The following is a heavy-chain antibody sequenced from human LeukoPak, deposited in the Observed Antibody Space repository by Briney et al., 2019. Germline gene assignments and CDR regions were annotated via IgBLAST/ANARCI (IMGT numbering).Heavy chain of an antibody. CDR2: FDPEDGET. Sequence: GASVKVSCKVSGYTLTELSMHWVRQAPGKGLEWMGGFDPEDGETIYAQKFQGRVTMTEDTSTDTAYMELSSPRSEDTAVYYCAGMGCSGGSCYKYYYGMDVWGQGTTVTVSS. CDR3: AGMGCSGGSCYKYYYGMDV. J-gene: IGHJ6*02. D-gene: IGHD2-15*01. CDR1: GYTLTELS. V-gene: IGHV1-24*01.